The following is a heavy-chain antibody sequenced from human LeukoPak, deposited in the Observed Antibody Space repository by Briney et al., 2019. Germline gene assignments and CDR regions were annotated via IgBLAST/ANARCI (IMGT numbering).Heavy chain of an antibody. CDR3: ARGPYYYDSSGYFEEDY. J-gene: IGHJ4*02. D-gene: IGHD3-22*01. CDR1: GCTFSSYA. V-gene: IGHV1-69*04. Sequence: GSSVKVSCKASGCTFSSYAISWVRQAPGQGLEWMGRIIPILGIANYAQKFQGRVTITADKSTSTAYMELRSLRSEDTAVYYCARGPYYYDSSGYFEEDYWGQGTLVTVSS. CDR2: IIPILGIA.